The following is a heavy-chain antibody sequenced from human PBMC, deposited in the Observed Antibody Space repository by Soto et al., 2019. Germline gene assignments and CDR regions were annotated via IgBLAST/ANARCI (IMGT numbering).Heavy chain of an antibody. D-gene: IGHD6-6*01. J-gene: IGHJ4*02. V-gene: IGHV3-66*01. Sequence: EVQLVESGGGLVQPGGSLRLSCAASGFTVSTNYMSWVRQAPGKGLEWVLVVYSGGTTKYAESVKGRFTISRDNSKNTLYLQMNSLRAEDTAVYYCARAVSGSPSPCWGQGTLVTVSS. CDR3: ARAVSGSPSPC. CDR1: GFTVSTNY. CDR2: VYSGGTT.